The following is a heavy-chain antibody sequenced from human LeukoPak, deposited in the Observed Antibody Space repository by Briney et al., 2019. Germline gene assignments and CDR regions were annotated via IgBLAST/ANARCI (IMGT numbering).Heavy chain of an antibody. J-gene: IGHJ4*02. V-gene: IGHV3-30-3*01. CDR2: ISYDGSKK. CDR1: GFTFSSYA. Sequence: GGSLRLSCAASGFTFSSYAMHWVRQAPGKGLEWVAVISYDGSKKYYADSVKGRFTISRDNSKNTLYLQMNSLRTEDTAVYYCARDREGWSRGWWGPTDFDYWGQGTLVTVSS. D-gene: IGHD6-19*01. CDR3: ARDREGWSRGWWGPTDFDY.